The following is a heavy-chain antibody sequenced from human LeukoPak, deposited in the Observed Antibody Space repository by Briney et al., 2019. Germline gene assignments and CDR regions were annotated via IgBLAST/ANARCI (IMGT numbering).Heavy chain of an antibody. CDR3: ARDAPSLDYGDGVWFDP. V-gene: IGHV4-4*02. CDR1: GGSISSGNW. J-gene: IGHJ5*02. CDR2: IYHSGDT. Sequence: SGTLSLTCAVSGGSISSGNWWSWVRQPPGKGLEWIGEIYHSGDTNYNPSLKSRVTISVDKSKNQFSLTLTSVTAADTAVYFCARDAPSLDYGDGVWFDPWGQGTLVTVSS. D-gene: IGHD4-17*01.